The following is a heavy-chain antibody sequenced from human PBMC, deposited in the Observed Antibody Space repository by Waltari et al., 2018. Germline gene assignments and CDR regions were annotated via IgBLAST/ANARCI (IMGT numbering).Heavy chain of an antibody. D-gene: IGHD2-21*01. Sequence: QVQLQQWGAGLLKPSETLSLTCDVSGGSLSGYHWTWIRQPPGKGLEWIGEINDSGRTTYNPSLESRVTVSIDTANNQFSLRVRSVTAADTAVYYCARVCGYYYYYMDVWGKGTTVTISS. V-gene: IGHV4-34*02. CDR3: ARVCGYYYYYMDV. CDR2: INDSGRT. J-gene: IGHJ6*03. CDR1: GGSLSGYH.